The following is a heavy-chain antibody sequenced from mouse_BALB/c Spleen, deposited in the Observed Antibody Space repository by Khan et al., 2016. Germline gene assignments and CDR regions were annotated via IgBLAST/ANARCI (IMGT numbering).Heavy chain of an antibody. CDR2: IYPGDGDT. Sequence: QVQLQQSGAELVRPGSSVKISCKASGYAFSSYWMNWVKQRPGQGLEGIGQIYPGDGDTNYNGKFKGKATLTADKSSSTAYMQFSRLTSEDSAVFFCAKLTGTREAMDYWSQGTTVTGSS. V-gene: IGHV1-80*01. D-gene: IGHD4-1*01. CDR3: AKLTGTREAMDY. J-gene: IGHJ4*01. CDR1: GYAFSSYW.